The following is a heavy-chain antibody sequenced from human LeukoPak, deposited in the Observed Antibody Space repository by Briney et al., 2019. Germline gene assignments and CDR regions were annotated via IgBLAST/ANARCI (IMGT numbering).Heavy chain of an antibody. D-gene: IGHD3-3*01. CDR2: ISGSGSST. Sequence: GGSLRLSCEASGFPFSTHAMSWVRQAPGNGLEWVSSISGSGSSTYYADSVKGRFTISRDNSKNTLYLQMNSLRAEDTAVYYCAKRPDYDFWSGYQDFWGQGTLVTVSS. J-gene: IGHJ4*02. V-gene: IGHV3-23*01. CDR1: GFPFSTHA. CDR3: AKRPDYDFWSGYQDF.